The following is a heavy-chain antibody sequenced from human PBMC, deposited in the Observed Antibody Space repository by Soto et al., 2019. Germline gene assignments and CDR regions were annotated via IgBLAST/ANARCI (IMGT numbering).Heavy chain of an antibody. CDR3: VRDGGVAASTY. CDR1: GFTFSSYS. V-gene: IGHV3-21*01. J-gene: IGHJ4*02. Sequence: EVQLVESGGGLVKPGGSLRLSCAASGFTFSSYSMNWVRQAPGKGLEWVSCISSSSTYINYADSVKGRFTISRDNAKNSLSLQMNSLRADDTAVYYCVRDGGVAASTYWGQGTLVTVSS. CDR2: ISSSSTYI. D-gene: IGHD2-15*01.